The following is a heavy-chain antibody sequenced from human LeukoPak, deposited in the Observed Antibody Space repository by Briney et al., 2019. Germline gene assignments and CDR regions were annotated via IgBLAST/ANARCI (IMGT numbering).Heavy chain of an antibody. D-gene: IGHD3-10*01. Sequence: ASVKVSCKASGYTFTSYDINWVRQATGQGLEWMGWMNPNSGNTGYAQKFQGRVTMTRNTSISTAYMELSSLRFEDTAVYYCARGYYGSGRVDYWGQGTLVTVSS. CDR2: MNPNSGNT. CDR3: ARGYYGSGRVDY. CDR1: GYTFTSYD. V-gene: IGHV1-8*01. J-gene: IGHJ4*02.